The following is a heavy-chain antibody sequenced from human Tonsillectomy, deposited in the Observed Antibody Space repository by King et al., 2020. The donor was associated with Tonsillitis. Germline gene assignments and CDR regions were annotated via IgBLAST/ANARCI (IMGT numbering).Heavy chain of an antibody. CDR1: GGSISSYY. D-gene: IGHD4-17*01. CDR2: IFYSGNT. J-gene: IGHJ4*02. V-gene: IGHV4-59*01. Sequence: VQLQESGPGLVKPSETLSLTCSVSGGSISSYYWSWIRQPPGKGLEWIGYIFYSGNTNDNPSLKSRVTLSVDTSKNQFSLKLSSVTAAATAVYYCASDLYGAHHFDYWGQGTLVTVSS. CDR3: ASDLYGAHHFDY.